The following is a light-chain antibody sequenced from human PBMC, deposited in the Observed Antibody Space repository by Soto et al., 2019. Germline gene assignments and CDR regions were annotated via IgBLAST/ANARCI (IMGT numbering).Light chain of an antibody. CDR2: DAS. V-gene: IGKV1-5*01. J-gene: IGKJ1*01. CDR1: QSISSW. CDR3: QQYNTYWT. Sequence: IHMTQSPSTLSASIGDRVTITCRASQSISSWLAWYQQKPGKAPKLLIYDASILESGVPSRFSGSESGTEFTLTISSLQPDDFATYFCQQYNTYWTFGQGTKVDIK.